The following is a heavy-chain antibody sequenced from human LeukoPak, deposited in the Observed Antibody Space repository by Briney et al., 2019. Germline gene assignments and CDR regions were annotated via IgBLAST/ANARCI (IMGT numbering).Heavy chain of an antibody. J-gene: IGHJ3*02. CDR2: IIPRLSTS. Sequence: SAKVSCKASGGTLSTYGISWVRQAPGQGLEWMGRIIPRLSTSNYAQKFQGRVTITTDESTSTAYMELSSLRSEDTAVYYCARDPHSGYDRLFDAFDIWGQGTMVTVSS. CDR1: GGTLSTYG. CDR3: ARDPHSGYDRLFDAFDI. V-gene: IGHV1-69*11. D-gene: IGHD5-12*01.